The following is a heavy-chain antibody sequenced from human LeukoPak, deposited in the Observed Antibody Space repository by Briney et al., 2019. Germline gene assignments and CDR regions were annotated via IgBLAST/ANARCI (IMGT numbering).Heavy chain of an antibody. Sequence: PSETLSLTCTVSGASISSYYWSWIRQPPGEGLEWIGYIYYSGSTNYNPSLKSRVTISVDTSKNQFSLKLSSVTAADTAVYYCARDASYCGGDCYTSYWFDTWGQGTPVTVSS. CDR1: GASISSYY. V-gene: IGHV4-59*01. J-gene: IGHJ5*02. CDR2: IYYSGST. D-gene: IGHD2-21*02. CDR3: ARDASYCGGDCYTSYWFDT.